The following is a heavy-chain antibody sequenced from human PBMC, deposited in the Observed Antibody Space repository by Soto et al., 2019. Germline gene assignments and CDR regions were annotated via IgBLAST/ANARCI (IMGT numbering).Heavy chain of an antibody. CDR1: GYTLTELS. V-gene: IGHV1-24*01. J-gene: IGHJ4*02. CDR2: FDPEDGET. D-gene: IGHD3-16*02. CDR3: ATESPHYDYVWGSYRYTGVY. Sequence: ASVKVSCKVSGYTLTELSTHWVRQAPGKGLEWMGGFDPEDGETIYAQKFQGRVTMTEDTSTDTAYMELSSLRSEDTAVYYCATESPHYDYVWGSYRYTGVYWGQGTRVTVSS.